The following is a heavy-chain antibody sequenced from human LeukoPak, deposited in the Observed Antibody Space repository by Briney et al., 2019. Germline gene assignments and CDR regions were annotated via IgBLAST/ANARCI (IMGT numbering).Heavy chain of an antibody. CDR3: ATSPIAADVRLNWFDP. CDR1: GGSISSSGYY. Sequence: PSETLSLTCTVSGGSISSSGYYWGWIRQPPGKGLQWIGEINHSGSTHYNPSLKSRVTISVDTSKNQFSLKVSSVTAADTAVYYCATSPIAADVRLNWFDPWGQGTLVTVSS. V-gene: IGHV4-39*07. D-gene: IGHD6-13*01. CDR2: INHSGST. J-gene: IGHJ5*02.